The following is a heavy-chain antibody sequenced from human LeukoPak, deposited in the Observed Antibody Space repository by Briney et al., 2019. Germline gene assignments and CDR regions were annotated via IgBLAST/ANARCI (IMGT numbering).Heavy chain of an antibody. D-gene: IGHD6-19*01. CDR3: ARRTGYSSGAFDY. CDR1: GGSISSYY. V-gene: IGHV4-4*09. Sequence: SETLSLTCTVSGGSISSYYWSWIRQPPGKGLEWIGYIYTSGRTNYNPSLKSRVTISVDTSKNQFSLKLSSVTAADTAVYYCARRTGYSSGAFDYWGQGTLVTVSS. J-gene: IGHJ4*02. CDR2: IYTSGRT.